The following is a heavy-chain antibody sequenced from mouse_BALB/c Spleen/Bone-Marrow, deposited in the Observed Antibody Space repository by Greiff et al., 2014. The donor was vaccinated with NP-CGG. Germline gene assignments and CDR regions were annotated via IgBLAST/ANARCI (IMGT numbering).Heavy chain of an antibody. CDR1: GFNIKDTY. Sequence: EVQGVESGAELVKPGASVKLSCTASGFNIKDTYMHWVKQRPEQGLEWIGRIDPANGNTKYDPKFQGKATITADTSSDTAYLQLSSLTSEDTAVYYCALLLRYYAMDYWGQGTSVPVSS. V-gene: IGHV14-3*02. D-gene: IGHD1-1*01. J-gene: IGHJ4*01. CDR2: IDPANGNT. CDR3: ALLLRYYAMDY.